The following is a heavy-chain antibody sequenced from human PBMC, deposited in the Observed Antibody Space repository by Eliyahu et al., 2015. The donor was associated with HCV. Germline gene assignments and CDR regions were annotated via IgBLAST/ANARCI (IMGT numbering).Heavy chain of an antibody. Sequence: QVQLQESGPGLVKPSETLSLTCXVSGXSIXTYSWSWIRQPPGKGLEWIGYIHYGGSTXYNPSLKSRVTISLDXSKNXFSLSLTSVTAVDTAXYYCASGGGGIAVAGTGGWFDPWGQGTLVTVSS. J-gene: IGHJ5*02. D-gene: IGHD6-19*01. CDR2: IHYGGST. CDR1: GXSIXTYS. CDR3: ASGGGGIAVAGTGGWFDP. V-gene: IGHV4-59*01.